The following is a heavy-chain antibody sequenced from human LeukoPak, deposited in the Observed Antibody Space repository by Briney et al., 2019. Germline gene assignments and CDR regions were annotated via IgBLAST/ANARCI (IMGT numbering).Heavy chain of an antibody. V-gene: IGHV3-21*01. CDR1: GFTFSSYS. CDR3: AKGGGSIGRSYYFDY. Sequence: PGGSLRLSCAASGFTFSSYSMNWVRQAPGKGLEWVSSISSSSSYIYYADSVKGRFTISRDNPKTTMNLQMNSLRAEDTAVYYCAKGGGSIGRSYYFDYWGQGTLVTVSS. D-gene: IGHD2-15*01. J-gene: IGHJ4*02. CDR2: ISSSSSYI.